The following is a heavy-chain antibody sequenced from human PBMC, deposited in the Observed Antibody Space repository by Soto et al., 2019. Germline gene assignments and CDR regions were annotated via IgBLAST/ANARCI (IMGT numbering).Heavy chain of an antibody. CDR1: GFTFSDYY. J-gene: IGHJ3*02. Sequence: PGGSLRLSCAASGFTFSDYYMSWIRQAPGKGLEWVSYISSSGSTIYYADSVKGRFTISRDNAKNSLYLQMNSLRAEDTAVYYCARPYSSSWYRPGGAFDICGQGTMVPGSS. V-gene: IGHV3-11*01. D-gene: IGHD6-13*01. CDR3: ARPYSSSWYRPGGAFDI. CDR2: ISSSGSTI.